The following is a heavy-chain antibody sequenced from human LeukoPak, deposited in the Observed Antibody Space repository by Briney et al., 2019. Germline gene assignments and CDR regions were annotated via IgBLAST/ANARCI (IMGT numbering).Heavy chain of an antibody. Sequence: ASVKVSCKASGYTFTGYYMHWVRQAPGQGLEWMGWINPNSGGTNYAQKFQGRVTMTRDTSISTAYMELSRLRSDDTAVYYCARLPRGLRSGWYGWFDPWGQGTLVTVSS. CDR2: INPNSGGT. J-gene: IGHJ5*02. CDR1: GYTFTGYY. V-gene: IGHV1-2*02. D-gene: IGHD6-19*01. CDR3: ARLPRGLRSGWYGWFDP.